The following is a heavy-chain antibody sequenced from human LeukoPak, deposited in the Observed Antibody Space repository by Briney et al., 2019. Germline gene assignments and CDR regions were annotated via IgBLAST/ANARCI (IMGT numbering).Heavy chain of an antibody. CDR2: ISWNSGSE. J-gene: IGHJ5*02. CDR1: GFSFDDYA. V-gene: IGHV3-9*01. Sequence: PGRSLRLSCAASGFSFDDYAMHWLRQAPGKGLQWVSGISWNSGSEGYADSVKGRFTISRDNSRNTLYLQMNSLRGEDTAVYYCVKQYVDIWGQGTLVIVSS. CDR3: VKQYVDI.